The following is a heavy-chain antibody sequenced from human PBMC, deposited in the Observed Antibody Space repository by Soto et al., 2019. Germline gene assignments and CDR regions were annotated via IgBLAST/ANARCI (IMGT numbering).Heavy chain of an antibody. D-gene: IGHD6-19*01. V-gene: IGHV1-69*12. CDR1: GGTFSSYA. J-gene: IGHJ5*02. Sequence: QVQLVQSGAEVKKPGSSVKVSCKASGGTFSSYAISWVRQAPGQGLEWMGGIIPIFGTANYAQKFQGRVTITADESTSTAYMELSSLGSEDTAVYSCARSEGIAVAGTHRFDPWGQGTLVTVSS. CDR3: ARSEGIAVAGTHRFDP. CDR2: IIPIFGTA.